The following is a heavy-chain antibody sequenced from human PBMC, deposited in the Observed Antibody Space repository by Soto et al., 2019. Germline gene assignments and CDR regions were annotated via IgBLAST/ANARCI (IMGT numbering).Heavy chain of an antibody. V-gene: IGHV4-59*08. Sequence: QVQLQESGPGLVQTSETLSLSCTVSGGSISSYYWSWFRQSPGKRMEWIGYVHHSWGSSYNPSLQSRVARALDTAKRQFSLKVTSVTATDTAVYYCARQGFGPLHGLVDVWGQGTTVTVSS. CDR1: GGSISSYY. J-gene: IGHJ6*02. D-gene: IGHD3-10*01. CDR3: ARQGFGPLHGLVDV. CDR2: VHHSWGS.